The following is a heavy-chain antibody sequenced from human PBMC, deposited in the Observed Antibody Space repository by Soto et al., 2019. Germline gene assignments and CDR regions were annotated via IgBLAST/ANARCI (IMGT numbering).Heavy chain of an antibody. CDR1: GGSFSGYY. Sequence: SETLSLTCAVYGGSFSGYYWSWIRQPPGKGLECIGEINHSGSTNYNPSLKSRVTISVDTSKNQFSLKLSSVTAADTAVYYCEGNCISTSCYEGYYYYYGMDVWGQGTTVTVSS. CDR2: INHSGST. J-gene: IGHJ6*02. V-gene: IGHV4-34*01. CDR3: EGNCISTSCYEGYYYYYGMDV. D-gene: IGHD2-2*01.